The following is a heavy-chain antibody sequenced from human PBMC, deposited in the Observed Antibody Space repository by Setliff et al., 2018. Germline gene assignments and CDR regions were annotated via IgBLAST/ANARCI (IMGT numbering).Heavy chain of an antibody. CDR1: GFTFSTYE. V-gene: IGHV3-48*03. J-gene: IGHJ3*02. CDR2: ISSDGSTV. CDR3: ARGYPVTFDI. Sequence: GGSLRLSCAASGFTFSTYEMNWVRQAPGKGLEWVSYISSDGSTVFYADSVKGRFTISRDNAKNSLYLQMNSLRAEDTAVYYCARGYPVTFDIWGQGTMVTVSS. D-gene: IGHD1-1*01.